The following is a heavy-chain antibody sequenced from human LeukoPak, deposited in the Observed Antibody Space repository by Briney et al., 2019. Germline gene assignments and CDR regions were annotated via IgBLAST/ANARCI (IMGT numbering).Heavy chain of an antibody. V-gene: IGHV3-74*01. D-gene: IGHD1-26*01. J-gene: IGHJ4*02. Sequence: GGSLRLSCAASGFTVRTYWMSWVRQVPGKGLVWVSRSSSDGTTTSYADSVKGRFTLSRDNAKNTLYLQMNSLRGEDTAVYYCARDLLGWELHYFDYWGQGTLVTVSS. CDR3: ARDLLGWELHYFDY. CDR1: GFTVRTYW. CDR2: SSSDGTTT.